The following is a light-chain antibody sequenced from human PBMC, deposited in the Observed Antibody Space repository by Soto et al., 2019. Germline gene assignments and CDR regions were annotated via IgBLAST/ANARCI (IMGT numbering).Light chain of an antibody. Sequence: QAVVTQEPSLTVSPGGTVTLTCGSSTGAVTSGHYPYWFQQKPGKAPRTLIYDTTNKHSWTPARFSGSLLGGKAALTLAGAQTDDEADYYCLLSYSGTNWVFGGGTKLTV. V-gene: IGLV7-46*01. CDR2: DTT. J-gene: IGLJ3*02. CDR1: TGAVTSGHY. CDR3: LLSYSGTNWV.